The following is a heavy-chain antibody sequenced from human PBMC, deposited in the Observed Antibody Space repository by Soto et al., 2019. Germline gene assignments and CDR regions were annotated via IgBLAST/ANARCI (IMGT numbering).Heavy chain of an antibody. CDR1: GYTFTSYG. CDR3: AKTSGEQLLKYYYSMDV. V-gene: IGHV1-18*01. J-gene: IGHJ6*03. CDR2: SSAYNGNT. Sequence: QVQLVQSGAEVKKPGASVKVSCKASGYTFTSYGISWVRQAPGQGLEWMGWSSAYNGNTNHAQQLQGRVTMTTDTPASTAYMELRSQRSDDTAVYYCAKTSGEQLLKYYYSMDVWGKGTTVTVSS. D-gene: IGHD2-2*01.